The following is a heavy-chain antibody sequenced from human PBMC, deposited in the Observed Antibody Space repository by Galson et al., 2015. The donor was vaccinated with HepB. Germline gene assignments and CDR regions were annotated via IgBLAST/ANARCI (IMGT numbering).Heavy chain of an antibody. CDR2: IIPIFGTA. D-gene: IGHD2-21*02. J-gene: IGHJ6*02. Sequence: VKVSCKASGGTFSSYAISWVRQAPGQGLEWMGGIIPIFGTANYAQKFQGRVTITADESTSTAYMELSSLRSEDTAVYYCARGGVMTGPYYYYGMDVWGQGTTVTVSS. CDR3: ARGGVMTGPYYYYGMDV. CDR1: GGTFSSYA. V-gene: IGHV1-69*13.